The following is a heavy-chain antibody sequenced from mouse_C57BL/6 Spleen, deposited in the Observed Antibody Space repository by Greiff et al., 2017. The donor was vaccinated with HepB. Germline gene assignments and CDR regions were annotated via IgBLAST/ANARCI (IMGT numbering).Heavy chain of an antibody. CDR2: IDPETGGT. J-gene: IGHJ3*01. D-gene: IGHD3-2*02. V-gene: IGHV1-15*01. CDR3: TRWGQLRLKY. Sequence: VQLQQSGAELVRPGASVTLSCKASGYTFTDYEMHWVKQTPVHGLEWIGAIDPETGGTAYNQKFKGKAILTADKSSSTAYMELRSLTSEDSAVYYCTRWGQLRLKYWGQGTLVTVSA. CDR1: GYTFTDYE.